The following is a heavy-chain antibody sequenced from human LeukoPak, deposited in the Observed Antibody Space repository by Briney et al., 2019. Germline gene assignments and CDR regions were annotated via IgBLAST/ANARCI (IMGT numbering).Heavy chain of an antibody. V-gene: IGHV3-74*01. J-gene: IGHJ4*02. CDR3: ARGAIGVAGTLEN. CDR2: IHFDGSVT. D-gene: IGHD6-19*01. Sequence: GGSLRLSCAASGFIFSSHWMHWVRQAPGRGLVWVSRIHFDGSVTTYADFVKGRFTISRDNAKNTLSLQMNNLRAEDTAVYYCARGAIGVAGTLENWGQGTLVTVSS. CDR1: GFIFSSHW.